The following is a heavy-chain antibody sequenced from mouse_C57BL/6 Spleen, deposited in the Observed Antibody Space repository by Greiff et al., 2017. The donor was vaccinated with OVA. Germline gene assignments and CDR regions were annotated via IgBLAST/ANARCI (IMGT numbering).Heavy chain of an antibody. Sequence: VQLQQSGPGLVQPSQSLSLTCTVSGFSFTSYGVHWVRQSPGKGLEWLGVICSGGSTDYNAAFMSRLSITTGNSKNQVIFKMNRLQADDTAIYYGAKKICDGYYDYYAMDYWGQGTSVTVSS. CDR3: AKKICDGYYDYYAMDY. J-gene: IGHJ4*01. CDR2: ICSGGST. CDR1: GFSFTSYG. V-gene: IGHV2-5*01. D-gene: IGHD2-3*01.